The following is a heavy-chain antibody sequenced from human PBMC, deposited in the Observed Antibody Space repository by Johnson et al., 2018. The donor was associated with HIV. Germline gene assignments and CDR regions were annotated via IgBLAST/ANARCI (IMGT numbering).Heavy chain of an antibody. CDR1: GFTFSSYA. J-gene: IGHJ3*02. D-gene: IGHD4-17*01. CDR3: AKEGSRGTVTQAPDAFDI. Sequence: QVHLVESGGGVVQPGRSLRLPCAASGFTFSSYAMHWVRQAPGKGLEWVAVISYDGSRKYYADSVKGRFTISRVNSKNMLYLQMNSLRVEDTAVYYCAKEGSRGTVTQAPDAFDIWGQGTVVTVSS. CDR2: ISYDGSRK. V-gene: IGHV3-30*04.